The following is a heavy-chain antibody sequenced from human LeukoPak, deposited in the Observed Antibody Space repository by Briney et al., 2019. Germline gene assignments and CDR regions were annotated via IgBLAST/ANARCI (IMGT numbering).Heavy chain of an antibody. CDR3: ARVPRYDFWSGTRYYGMDV. D-gene: IGHD3-3*01. Sequence: SETLSLNCAVYGGSFSAYYWSWIRQPPGKGLEWIGEISHSGSTNYNPSLKSRVTISVDTSKNQFSLKLSSVTAADTAVYYCARVPRYDFWSGTRYYGMDVWGQGTTVTVSS. J-gene: IGHJ6*02. CDR1: GGSFSAYY. CDR2: ISHSGST. V-gene: IGHV4-34*01.